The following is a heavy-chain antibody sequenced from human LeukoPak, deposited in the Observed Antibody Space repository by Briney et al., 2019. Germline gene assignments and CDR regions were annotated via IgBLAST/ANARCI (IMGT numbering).Heavy chain of an antibody. CDR3: AREGGSSWYRYYFDY. D-gene: IGHD6-13*01. CDR2: IIPIFGTA. J-gene: IGHJ4*02. Sequence: SVKVSCKASGGTFSSYAISWVRQAPGQGLEWMGGIIPIFGTANYAQKFQGRVTITTDESTSTAYMELSSLRSEDTAVYYCAREGGSSWYRYYFDYWGQGTLVTVSS. V-gene: IGHV1-69*05. CDR1: GGTFSSYA.